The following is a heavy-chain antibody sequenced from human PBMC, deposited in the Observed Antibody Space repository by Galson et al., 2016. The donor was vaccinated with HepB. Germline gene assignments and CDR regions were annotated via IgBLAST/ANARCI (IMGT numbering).Heavy chain of an antibody. CDR3: ARDRGGPYSNCFAY. CDR1: GFSFSTYA. V-gene: IGHV3-30*03. J-gene: IGHJ4*02. Sequence: SLKLSCTASGFSFSTYAMHWVRQAPGKGLEWVALISYDGSYSSYAHSLKGRFTISRDNAKNSLYLQINSLSAEDTAVYYCARDRGGPYSNCFAYWGQGTMVTVSS. CDR2: ISYDGSYS. D-gene: IGHD3-10*01.